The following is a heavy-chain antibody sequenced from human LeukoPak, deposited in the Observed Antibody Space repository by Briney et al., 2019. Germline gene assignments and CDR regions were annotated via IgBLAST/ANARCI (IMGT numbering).Heavy chain of an antibody. Sequence: GASVKVSCKASGYTFTSFGISWVRQAPGQGLEWMGWISAYNGNTNYEQKLQGRVTMTTDTSTSTAYMELRSLRSDDTAVYYCARGLNLGSGSYFHYDGMDVWGRGTTVTVSS. CDR2: ISAYNGNT. V-gene: IGHV1-18*01. D-gene: IGHD3-10*01. CDR3: ARGLNLGSGSYFHYDGMDV. J-gene: IGHJ6*02. CDR1: GYTFTSFG.